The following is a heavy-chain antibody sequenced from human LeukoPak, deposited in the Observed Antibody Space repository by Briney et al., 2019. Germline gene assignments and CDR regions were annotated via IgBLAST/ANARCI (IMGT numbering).Heavy chain of an antibody. CDR2: INPNSGGT. D-gene: IGHD2-2*01. CDR3: ARERLGYCSSTSCSEYYMDV. J-gene: IGHJ6*03. V-gene: IGHV1-2*02. CDR1: GYTFTGYY. Sequence: ASVKVSCKASGYTFTGYYMHWVRQAPGQGLELMGWINPNSGGTNYAQKFQGRVTMTRDTSISTAYMELSRLRSDDTAVYYCARERLGYCSSTSCSEYYMDVWGKGTTVTVSS.